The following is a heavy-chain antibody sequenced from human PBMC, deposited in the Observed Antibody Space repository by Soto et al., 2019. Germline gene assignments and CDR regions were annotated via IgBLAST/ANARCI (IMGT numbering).Heavy chain of an antibody. Sequence: SETLSLTCTVSGGSISSGGYYWSWIRQHPGKGLEWIGYIYYSKSTYYNPSLKSRVTISLDTSKNQFSLKLTSVTAADTAAYYCARSVFPWGQGTLVTVS. J-gene: IGHJ5*02. CDR2: IYYSKST. CDR1: GGSISSGGYY. V-gene: IGHV4-31*03. CDR3: ARSVFP.